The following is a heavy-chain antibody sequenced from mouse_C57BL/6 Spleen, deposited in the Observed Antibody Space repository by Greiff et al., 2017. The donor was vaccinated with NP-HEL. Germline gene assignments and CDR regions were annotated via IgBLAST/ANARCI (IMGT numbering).Heavy chain of an antibody. D-gene: IGHD2-3*01. CDR2: IDPSDSYT. V-gene: IGHV1-59*01. CDR1: GYTFTSYW. Sequence: QVQLQQPGAELVRPGTSVKLSCKASGYTFTSYWMHWVKQRPGQGLEWIGVIDPSDSYTNYNQKFKGKATLTVDTSSSTAYMQLSSLTSEDSAVYYCARPIYDGYYCDYWGQGTTLTVSS. CDR3: ARPIYDGYYCDY. J-gene: IGHJ2*01.